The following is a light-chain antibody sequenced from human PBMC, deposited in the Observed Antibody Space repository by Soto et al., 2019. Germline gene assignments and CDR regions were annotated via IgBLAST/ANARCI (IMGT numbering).Light chain of an antibody. CDR1: SSNIGAGYD. V-gene: IGLV1-40*01. CDR3: QSYDSSLNGWV. J-gene: IGLJ3*02. CDR2: GNN. Sequence: QSVLTQPPSVTGAPGQRVTISCTGSSSNIGAGYDVHWYQQLPGTAPKLLIYGNNNRPSGVPDRFSGSKSGTSASLAITGLQAEDEADYYCQSYDSSLNGWVFGGGTHLTVL.